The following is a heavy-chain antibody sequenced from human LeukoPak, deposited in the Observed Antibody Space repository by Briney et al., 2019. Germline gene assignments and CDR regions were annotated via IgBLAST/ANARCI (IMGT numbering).Heavy chain of an antibody. D-gene: IGHD3-16*01. V-gene: IGHV3-23*01. CDR1: GLTFSSYS. CDR2: ISGSGGST. J-gene: IGHJ3*02. CDR3: ALRILEAFDI. Sequence: PGGSLRLSCAASGLTFSSYSMSWVSQAPGKGLEWVSAISGSGGSTYYADSVKGRFTISRDNSKNTLYLQMNSLRAEDTAVYYCALRILEAFDIWGQGTMVTVSS.